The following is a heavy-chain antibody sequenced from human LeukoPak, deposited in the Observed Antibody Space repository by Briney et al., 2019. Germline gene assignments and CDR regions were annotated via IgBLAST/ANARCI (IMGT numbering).Heavy chain of an antibody. Sequence: GASVKVSCKASGYIFTGYYMHWVRQAPGQGPEWMGWINPNSGATNYAQKFQGWVTMTRDTSISTAYMDLSMRSDDTAVYYCARGGADLGYSGYEKPNFDYWGQGTLVTVSS. CDR1: GYIFTGYY. CDR3: ARGGADLGYSGYEKPNFDY. V-gene: IGHV1-2*04. J-gene: IGHJ4*02. D-gene: IGHD5-12*01. CDR2: INPNSGAT.